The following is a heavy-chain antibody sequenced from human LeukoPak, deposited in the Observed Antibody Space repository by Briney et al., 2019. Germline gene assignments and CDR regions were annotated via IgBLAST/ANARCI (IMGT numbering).Heavy chain of an antibody. J-gene: IGHJ3*02. Sequence: GGSLKLSCAASRFTFSSYSMNWVRQAPGKGLEWVSSISSSDIYYADSVKGRFTISRDNAKNSLYLQMNSLRAEDTAVYYCARTIWSGSYYDAFDIWGQGTMVTVSS. CDR3: ARTIWSGSYYDAFDI. V-gene: IGHV3-21*01. CDR1: RFTFSSYS. D-gene: IGHD1-26*01. CDR2: ISSSDI.